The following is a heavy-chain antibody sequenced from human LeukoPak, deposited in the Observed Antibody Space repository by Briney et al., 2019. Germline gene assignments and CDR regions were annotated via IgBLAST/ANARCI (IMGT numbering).Heavy chain of an antibody. CDR1: GGSINNNNYY. Sequence: SETLSLTCTVSGGSINNNNYYWGWIRQPPGKGLEWIASIYYSGSTYYNPSLKSRVTISVDTSKNQFSLKLSSVTAADTAVYYCARHVFSSWKPQGSFDYWGQGTLVTVSS. J-gene: IGHJ4*02. D-gene: IGHD6-13*01. V-gene: IGHV4-39*07. CDR3: ARHVFSSWKPQGSFDY. CDR2: IYYSGST.